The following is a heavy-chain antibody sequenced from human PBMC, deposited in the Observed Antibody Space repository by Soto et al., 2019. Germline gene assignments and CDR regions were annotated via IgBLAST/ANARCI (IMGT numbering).Heavy chain of an antibody. CDR1: GFTFGDYA. Sequence: GGSLRLSCTASGFTFGDYAMSWFRQAPGKGLEWVGFIRSKAYGGTTEVSASVKGRFTISRDDSKSIAYLQMNSLKTEDTAVYYCTKAGYYPPYSSGWYSPLTFPTYFDYWGQGTLVTVSS. V-gene: IGHV3-49*03. CDR3: TKAGYYPPYSSGWYSPLTFPTYFDY. D-gene: IGHD6-19*01. J-gene: IGHJ4*02. CDR2: IRSKAYGGTT.